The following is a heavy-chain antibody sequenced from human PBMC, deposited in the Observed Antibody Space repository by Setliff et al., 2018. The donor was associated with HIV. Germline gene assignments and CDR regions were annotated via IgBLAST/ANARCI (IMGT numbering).Heavy chain of an antibody. CDR1: GFTFSSYE. CDR2: ISGSGGST. D-gene: IGHD6-13*01. Sequence: PGGSLRLSCAASGFTFSSYEMNWVRQAPGKGLEWVSYISGSGGSTYYADSVKGRFTISRDNSKNTVYLQMNSLRGEDTAVYYCAREVRGPEGIAATDTGDYWGQGTLVTVSS. V-gene: IGHV3-48*03. J-gene: IGHJ4*02. CDR3: AREVRGPEGIAATDTGDY.